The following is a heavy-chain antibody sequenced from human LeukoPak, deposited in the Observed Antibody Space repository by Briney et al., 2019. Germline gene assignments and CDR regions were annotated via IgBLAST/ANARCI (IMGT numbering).Heavy chain of an antibody. CDR2: ISWNSGSI. CDR1: GFTFDDYA. D-gene: IGHD6-19*01. CDR3: ARAVAGTGTFDY. Sequence: GGSLRLSCAASGFTFDDYAMHWVRQAPGKGLEWVSGISWNSGSIGYADSVKGRFTISRDNAKNSLYLQMNSLRAEDTALYYCARAVAGTGTFDYWGQGTLVTVSS. V-gene: IGHV3-9*01. J-gene: IGHJ4*02.